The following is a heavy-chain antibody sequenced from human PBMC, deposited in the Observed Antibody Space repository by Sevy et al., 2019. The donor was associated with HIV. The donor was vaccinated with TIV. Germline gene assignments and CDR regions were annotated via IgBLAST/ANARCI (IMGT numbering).Heavy chain of an antibody. V-gene: IGHV4-59*01. CDR3: ARAGGAKDYGMDV. CDR1: GGSISSFY. D-gene: IGHD3-10*01. J-gene: IGHJ6*02. CDR2: IYYSGST. Sequence: SETLSLTCTVSGGSISSFYWSWIRQPPGKGLEWIGYIYYSGSTNYNPSLESRVSISVDTSKNQFSLNLSSVTAADTAVYYCARAGGAKDYGMDVWGQRTTVTVSS.